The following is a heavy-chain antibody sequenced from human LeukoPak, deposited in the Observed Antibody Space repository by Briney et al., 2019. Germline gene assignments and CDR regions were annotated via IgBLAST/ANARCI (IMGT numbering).Heavy chain of an antibody. CDR2: IKQDGGEK. J-gene: IGHJ4*02. V-gene: IGHV3-7*01. CDR1: GFPFSSYW. Sequence: PGGSLRLSCAASGFPFSSYWMSWVRQAPGKGLEWVANIKQDGGEKFHVDSVKGRFTISRDNAKNSLYLQMNSLRAEDTAVYYCARGDHSNYNYWGQGTLVTVSS. CDR3: ARGDHSNYNY. D-gene: IGHD4-11*01.